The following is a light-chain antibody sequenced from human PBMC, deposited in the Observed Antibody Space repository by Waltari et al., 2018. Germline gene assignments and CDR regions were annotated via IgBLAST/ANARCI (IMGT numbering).Light chain of an antibody. Sequence: MPMTQSPFSLSPSVGDTVTITCRASQNNRTYLSWHQQKPGKAPNLLIYDASTLQFGVPSRFSACGSGTDFTLTISSLQAEDVATYYCQQSYSTPLSFGQGTKVDIK. CDR3: QQSYSTPLS. V-gene: IGKV1-39*01. CDR2: DAS. J-gene: IGKJ1*01. CDR1: QNNRTY.